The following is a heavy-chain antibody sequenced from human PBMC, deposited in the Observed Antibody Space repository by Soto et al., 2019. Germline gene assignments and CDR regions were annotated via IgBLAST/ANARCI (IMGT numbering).Heavy chain of an antibody. D-gene: IGHD3-9*01. Sequence: PVLSLILSWTASEGNFRSYGLSWVRQETGKGLEWVSYISSSSSTIYYADSVKGRFTISRDNAKNSLYLQMNSLRDEDTAVYYCASTTKYYDILTGYYMYGMDVWGQGTTVTVSS. CDR2: ISSSSSTI. CDR1: EGNFRSYG. V-gene: IGHV3-48*02. J-gene: IGHJ6*02. CDR3: ASTTKYYDILTGYYMYGMDV.